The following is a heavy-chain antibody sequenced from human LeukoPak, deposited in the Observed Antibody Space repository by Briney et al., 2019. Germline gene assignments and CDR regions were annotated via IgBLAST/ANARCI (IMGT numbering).Heavy chain of an antibody. D-gene: IGHD2-2*01. V-gene: IGHV6-1*01. CDR2: TYYRSKWYN. CDR1: GDSVSSNSAA. J-gene: IGHJ6*03. CDR3: ARGTKILAVVVPAGYYYYYMDV. Sequence: SQTLSLTCAISGDSVSSNSAACNWIRQSPSRGLEWLGRTYYRSKWYNDYSGSVKSRITINPDTSKNQFSLQLNSVTPEDTAVYYCARGTKILAVVVPAGYYYYYMDVWGKGTTVTISS.